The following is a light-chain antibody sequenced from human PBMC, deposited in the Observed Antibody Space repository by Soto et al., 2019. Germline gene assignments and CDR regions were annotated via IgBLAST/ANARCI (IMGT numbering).Light chain of an antibody. CDR1: QDIGSW. Sequence: DIQMTPSPSSVSASVGDRVTITCRASQDIGSWLAWYQQKPGKAPDLLIYGASSLQSGVPSRFYGSGSGTDFTLTISSLQPEDFAPYYCQQGGSFPITFGQGTRLEIK. J-gene: IGKJ5*01. V-gene: IGKV1-12*01. CDR2: GAS. CDR3: QQGGSFPIT.